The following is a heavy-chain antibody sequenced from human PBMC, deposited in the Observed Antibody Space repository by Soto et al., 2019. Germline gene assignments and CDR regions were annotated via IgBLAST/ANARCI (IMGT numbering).Heavy chain of an antibody. CDR3: ARVAGDSSSFPSYYYYGMDV. D-gene: IGHD6-6*01. J-gene: IGHJ6*02. CDR1: GYTFTSYY. V-gene: IGHV1-46*01. Sequence: ASVKVSCKASGYTFTSYYMHWVRQAPGQGLEWMGIINPSGGSTSYAQKFQGRVTMTRDTSTSTVYMELSSLRSEDTAVYYCARVAGDSSSFPSYYYYGMDVWGQGTTVTVSS. CDR2: INPSGGST.